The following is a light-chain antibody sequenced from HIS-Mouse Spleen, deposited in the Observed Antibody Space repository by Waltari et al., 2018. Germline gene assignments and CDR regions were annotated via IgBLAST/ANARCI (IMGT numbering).Light chain of an antibody. J-gene: IGLJ1*01. V-gene: IGLV2-14*01. CDR1: SSDVGGYNY. Sequence: QSALTQPASVSGSPGQSITISCTGTSSDVGGYNYVSWYQQHPGKAPKLMIYEVSNRPSGVSNRFSGSKSGHTASLTISGLQAEDEADYYCSSYTSSSTFFGPGTKVTVL. CDR3: SSYTSSSTF. CDR2: EVS.